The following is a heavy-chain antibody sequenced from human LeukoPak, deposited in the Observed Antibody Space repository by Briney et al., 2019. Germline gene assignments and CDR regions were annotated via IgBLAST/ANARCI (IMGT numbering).Heavy chain of an antibody. J-gene: IGHJ4*02. CDR2: INAGNGNT. CDR3: ARTPDGDKFDY. V-gene: IGHV1-3*01. CDR1: GYIFTSYA. D-gene: IGHD4-17*01. Sequence: GASVRVSCKASGYIFTSYAMHWVRQAPGQRLEWMGWINAGNGNTKYSQKFQGRVTITRDTSASTAYMELSSLRSEDTAVYYCARTPDGDKFDYWGQGTLVTVSS.